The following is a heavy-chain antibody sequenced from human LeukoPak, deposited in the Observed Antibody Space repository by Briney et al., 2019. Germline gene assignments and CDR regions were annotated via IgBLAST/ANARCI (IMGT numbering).Heavy chain of an antibody. CDR3: ARDHGLAAAGTKPDY. Sequence: ASVKVSCKASGYLFMSYGISWVRQAPGQGLEWMGWISAYNGNTNYAQKLQGRVTMTTDTSTSTAYMELRSLRSDDTAVYYCARDHGLAAAGTKPDYWGQGTLVTVSS. J-gene: IGHJ4*02. CDR1: GYLFMSYG. D-gene: IGHD6-13*01. CDR2: ISAYNGNT. V-gene: IGHV1-18*04.